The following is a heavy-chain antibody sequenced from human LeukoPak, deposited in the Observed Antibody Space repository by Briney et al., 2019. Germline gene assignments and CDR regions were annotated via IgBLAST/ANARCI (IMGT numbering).Heavy chain of an antibody. Sequence: GGSLRLSCAASGFTFSSYGVHWVRQAPGKGLEWVAVISYDGSNKYYADSVKGRFTISRDNSKNTLYLQMNSLRAGDTAVYYCAKGVAADGAFDIWGQGTMVTVSS. CDR3: AKGVAADGAFDI. V-gene: IGHV3-30*18. D-gene: IGHD6-13*01. CDR1: GFTFSSYG. CDR2: ISYDGSNK. J-gene: IGHJ3*02.